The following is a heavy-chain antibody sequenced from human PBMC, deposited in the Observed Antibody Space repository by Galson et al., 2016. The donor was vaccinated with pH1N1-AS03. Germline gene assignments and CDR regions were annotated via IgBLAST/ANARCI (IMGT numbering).Heavy chain of an antibody. D-gene: IGHD3-22*01. V-gene: IGHV1-69*13. CDR1: GGTFGNYA. CDR3: ARDRHYDSSGRYFYESEH. CDR2: IHPIFGTP. J-gene: IGHJ4*02. Sequence: SVKVSCKASGGTFGNYAISWMRQAPGQGLGWMGGIHPIFGTPSYAQKFQGRLTVTADDSTSAAYMELSSLTSEDTAIYYCARDRHYDSSGRYFYESEHWGQGTLVIVSS.